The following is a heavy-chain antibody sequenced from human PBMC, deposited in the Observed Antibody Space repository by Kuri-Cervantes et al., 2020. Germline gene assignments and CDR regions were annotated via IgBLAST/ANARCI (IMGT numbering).Heavy chain of an antibody. Sequence: GESLKISCAASGFTFSDYYMSWIRQAPGKGLEWVSYISSSGSTIYYADSVKGRFTISRDNVKNSLYLQMNSLRAEDTAVYYCARVTYDYVWGSYRHNYFDYWGQGTLVTVSS. D-gene: IGHD3-16*02. CDR1: GFTFSDYY. CDR2: ISSSGSTI. J-gene: IGHJ4*02. CDR3: ARVTYDYVWGSYRHNYFDY. V-gene: IGHV3-11*01.